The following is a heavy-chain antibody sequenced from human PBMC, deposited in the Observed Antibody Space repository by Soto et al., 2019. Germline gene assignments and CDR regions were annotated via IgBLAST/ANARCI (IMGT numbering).Heavy chain of an antibody. CDR3: ARVLGPGYYYYYGMDV. CDR2: IKQDGSEK. Sequence: GGSLRLSCAASGFNFSSYWMSWVRQAPGKGLEWVANIKQDGSEKYYVDSVKGRFTISRDNAKNSLYLQMNSLRAEDTAVYYCARVLGPGYYYYYGMDVWGQGTTVTVSS. J-gene: IGHJ6*02. D-gene: IGHD3-10*01. V-gene: IGHV3-7*05. CDR1: GFNFSSYW.